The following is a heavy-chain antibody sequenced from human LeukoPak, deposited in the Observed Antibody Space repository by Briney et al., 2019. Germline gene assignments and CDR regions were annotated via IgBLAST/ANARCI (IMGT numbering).Heavy chain of an antibody. Sequence: ASVTVSFKASGYTFTIYGINWVRHAPGQGLEWMGWVSAYNGNTNYAQKLQSRVTMTTDTSTSKAYMELRSLRSDDTAVYYCARDVSFTDFRYYDYWGQGTLVTVSS. J-gene: IGHJ4*02. CDR3: ARDVSFTDFRYYDY. CDR1: GYTFTIYG. CDR2: VSAYNGNT. D-gene: IGHD3-3*01. V-gene: IGHV1-18*01.